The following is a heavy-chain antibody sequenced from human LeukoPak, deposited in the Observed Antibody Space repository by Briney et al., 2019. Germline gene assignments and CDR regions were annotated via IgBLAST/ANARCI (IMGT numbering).Heavy chain of an antibody. CDR3: AKVMVAAARYYYYGMDV. V-gene: IGHV3-30*18. CDR2: ISYDGSNK. Sequence: PRGSLRLSFATARFTFSSYGRHGVRHAPVKGLKWVAVISYDGSNKYYADSVKGRFTISRDNSKNTLYLQMNSLRAEDTAVYYCAKVMVAAARYYYYGMDVWGQGTTVTVSS. CDR1: RFTFSSYG. D-gene: IGHD6-13*01. J-gene: IGHJ6*02.